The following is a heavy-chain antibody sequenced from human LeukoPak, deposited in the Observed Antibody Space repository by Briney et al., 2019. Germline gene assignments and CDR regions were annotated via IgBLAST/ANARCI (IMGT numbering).Heavy chain of an antibody. Sequence: SSETLSLTCTVSGGSISTYYWSWIRQPPGKGLEWIGYIYYSGSTNYNPSLKSRVTISVDTSTNQFSLKLSSVTAADTAVYYCARGGWYGSYFDYWGQGSLVTVSS. CDR2: IYYSGST. V-gene: IGHV4-59*01. CDR1: GGSISTYY. D-gene: IGHD6-19*01. CDR3: ARGGWYGSYFDY. J-gene: IGHJ4*02.